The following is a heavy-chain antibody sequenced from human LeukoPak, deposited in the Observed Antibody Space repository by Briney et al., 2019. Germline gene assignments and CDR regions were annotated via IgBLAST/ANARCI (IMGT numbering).Heavy chain of an antibody. D-gene: IGHD1-26*01. CDR2: IYYSGST. V-gene: IGHV4-59*01. J-gene: IGHJ3*02. Sequence: SETLSLTCTVSGGSISSYYWSWIRQPPGKGLERIGYIYYSGSTNYNPSLKSRVTISVDTSKNQFSLKLSSVTAPDTAVYYCSRGFGESYPDAFVIWGQKTMVTLSS. CDR1: GGSISSYY. CDR3: SRGFGESYPDAFVI.